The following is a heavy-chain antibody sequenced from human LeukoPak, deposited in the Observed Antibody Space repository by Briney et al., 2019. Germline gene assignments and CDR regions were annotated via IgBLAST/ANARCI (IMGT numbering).Heavy chain of an antibody. D-gene: IGHD6-13*01. CDR3: ARSARQQLRFDP. CDR2: IYYSGST. V-gene: IGHV4-59*11. CDR1: GGSISSHY. J-gene: IGHJ5*02. Sequence: SETLSLTCTVSGGSISSHYWSWIRQPPGKGLEWIGYIYYSGSTNYNPSLKSRVTISVDTSKNQLSLKLSSVTAADTAVYYCARSARQQLRFDPWGQGTLVTVSS.